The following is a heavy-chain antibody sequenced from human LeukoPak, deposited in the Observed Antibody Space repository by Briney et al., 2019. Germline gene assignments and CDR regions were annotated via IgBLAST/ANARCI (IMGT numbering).Heavy chain of an antibody. J-gene: IGHJ4*02. CDR2: IHSGGTI. CDR1: GFTLSDYC. Sequence: GGSLRLSCAASGFTLSDYCMNWVRQAPGKGLEWVSLIHSGGTIYYTDSVKGRFTISRDNSKNTLYLQMNSLTIEDTAVYYCAFGRYPFDYWGQGTLVTVSS. V-gene: IGHV3-66*01. CDR3: AFGRYPFDY. D-gene: IGHD3-16*02.